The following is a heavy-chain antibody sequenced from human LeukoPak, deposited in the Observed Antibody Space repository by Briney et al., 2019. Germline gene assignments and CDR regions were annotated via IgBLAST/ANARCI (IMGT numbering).Heavy chain of an antibody. V-gene: IGHV4-61*02. Sequence: PSETLSLTCTVSGGSISSGSYHWSWIRQPAGKALEWIGRIYPSGSTNYDPSLKSRVTMPVDTSKNQFSLKLSSVTAADTAVYYCARGSPSGSDYGDPGTYYYYYYYMDVWGKGTTVTISS. CDR1: GGSISSGSYH. J-gene: IGHJ6*03. CDR2: IYPSGST. D-gene: IGHD4-17*01. CDR3: ARGSPSGSDYGDPGTYYYYYYYMDV.